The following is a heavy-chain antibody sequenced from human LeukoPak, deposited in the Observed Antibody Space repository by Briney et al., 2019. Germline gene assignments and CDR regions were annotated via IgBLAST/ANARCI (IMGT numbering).Heavy chain of an antibody. Sequence: PGGSLRLSCAASGFTFSGYGMHWVRQAPGKGLEWVAVVSYDGSNKHYADSVEGRFTISRDNSKNTLYLQMNSLRAEDTAVYYCASRSGNYYFFDYWGQGTLVTVSS. CDR1: GFTFSGYG. D-gene: IGHD1-26*01. CDR3: ASRSGNYYFFDY. V-gene: IGHV3-30*03. J-gene: IGHJ4*02. CDR2: VSYDGSNK.